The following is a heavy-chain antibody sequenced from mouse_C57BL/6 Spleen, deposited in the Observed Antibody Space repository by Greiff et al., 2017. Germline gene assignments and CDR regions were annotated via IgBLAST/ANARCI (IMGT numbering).Heavy chain of an antibody. Sequence: VQLQQSGAELAKPGASVKLSCKASGYTFTSYWMHWVKQRPGQGLEWIGYINPSSGYTKYNQKFKDKATLTADKSSSTAYMQLSSLTYEDSAVHDCEGAAEESYDEGPFDDWGQGTTRTVSS. V-gene: IGHV1-7*01. CDR2: INPSSGYT. CDR3: EGAAEESYDEGPFDD. J-gene: IGHJ2*01. CDR1: GYTFTSYW. D-gene: IGHD2-12*01.